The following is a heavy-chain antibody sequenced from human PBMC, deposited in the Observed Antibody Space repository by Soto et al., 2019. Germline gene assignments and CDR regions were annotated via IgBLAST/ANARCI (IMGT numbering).Heavy chain of an antibody. V-gene: IGHV5-51*01. CDR1: GYTFTTYW. J-gene: IGHJ3*02. Sequence: GESLTITCRVSGYTFTTYWIGWVRQMPGKGLEWMGIIYPAESDTRYSPSFQGQVTVSADKSISTAYRQWSSLKASDTAMYYCARRAAQYYYDSSGYRSAFDIWGQGTMVTVSS. D-gene: IGHD3-22*01. CDR2: IYPAESDT. CDR3: ARRAAQYYYDSSGYRSAFDI.